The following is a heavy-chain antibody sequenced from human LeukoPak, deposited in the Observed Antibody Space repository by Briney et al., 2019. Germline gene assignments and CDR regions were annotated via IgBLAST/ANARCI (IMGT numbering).Heavy chain of an antibody. D-gene: IGHD5-12*01. J-gene: IGHJ4*02. CDR3: ARHKRWLRFWLIIYYFDY. CDR1: GGSFSGYY. Sequence: SETLSLTCAVYGGSFSGYYWSWIRQPPGKGLEWIGEINHSGSTNYNPSLKSRVTMSVDTSKNQFSLKLSSVTAADTAVYYCARHKRWLRFWLIIYYFDYWGQGTLVTVSS. V-gene: IGHV4-34*01. CDR2: INHSGST.